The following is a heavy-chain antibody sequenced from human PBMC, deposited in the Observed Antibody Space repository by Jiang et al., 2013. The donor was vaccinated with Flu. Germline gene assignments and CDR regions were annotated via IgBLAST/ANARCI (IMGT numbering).Heavy chain of an antibody. CDR3: ATARAPEVVAYYFDS. D-gene: IGHD2-15*01. Sequence: PGLVKPSETLSLICSVSGDSVTRYYWNWLRQPPGKGLEWIGYVHDSGSTDYNSSPKSRVTISLDKSKKQFSLKLSSVTAADTAVYYCATARAPEVVAYYFDSWGRGTLVTVSS. V-gene: IGHV4-59*02. J-gene: IGHJ4*02. CDR1: GDSVTRYY. CDR2: VHDSGST.